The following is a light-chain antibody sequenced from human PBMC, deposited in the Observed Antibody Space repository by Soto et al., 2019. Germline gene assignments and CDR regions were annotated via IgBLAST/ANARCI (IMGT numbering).Light chain of an antibody. J-gene: IGLJ1*01. Sequence: QSALTQPASVSGSPGQSITISCAGTSSDVGGYTYVSWYQQHPGKAPKLMIYDDSNRPSGVSNRFSGSKSGNTASLTISGLQAEDEADYYCTSYTSSSKPYVFGGGTKVTVL. CDR3: TSYTSSSKPYV. CDR2: DDS. V-gene: IGLV2-14*01. CDR1: SSDVGGYTY.